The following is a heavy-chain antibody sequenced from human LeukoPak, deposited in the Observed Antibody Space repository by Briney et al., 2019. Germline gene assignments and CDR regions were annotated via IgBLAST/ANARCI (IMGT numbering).Heavy chain of an antibody. V-gene: IGHV4-61*05. CDR3: ARSLYSSGSFDY. CDR2: IYTSGST. J-gene: IGHJ4*02. Sequence: PSETLSLTCTVSGGSISSSSYYWGWIRQPPGKGLEWIGRIYTSGSTNYNPSLKSRVTMSVDTSKNQFSLKLSSVTAADTAVYYCARSLYSSGSFDYWGQGTLVTVSS. CDR1: GGSISSSSYY. D-gene: IGHD6-19*01.